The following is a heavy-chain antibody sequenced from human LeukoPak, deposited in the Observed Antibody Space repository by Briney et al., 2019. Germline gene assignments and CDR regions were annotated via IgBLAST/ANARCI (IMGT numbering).Heavy chain of an antibody. CDR3: VKDWVYSYGPVGGYYFDY. Sequence: GGSLRLSCSASGFTFGSYAMHWVRQAPGKGLEYVSAISSNGGSTYYADSVKGRFTISRDNSKNTLYLQMSSLRAEDTAVYYCVKDWVYSYGPVGGYYFDYWGQGTLVTVSS. CDR1: GFTFGSYA. V-gene: IGHV3-64D*06. D-gene: IGHD5-18*01. J-gene: IGHJ4*02. CDR2: ISSNGGST.